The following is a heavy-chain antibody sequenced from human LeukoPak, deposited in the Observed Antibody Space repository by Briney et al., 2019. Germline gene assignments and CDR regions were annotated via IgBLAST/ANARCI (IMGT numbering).Heavy chain of an antibody. J-gene: IGHJ6*04. CDR1: GFTFSNYI. D-gene: IGHD3-10*02. CDR3: AELGITMIGGV. V-gene: IGHV3-30*04. Sequence: PGGSLRLSCAASGFTFSNYIMHWVRQAPGKGLDWVAVTLEDGRYQSYSDSVKGRFTISRDNAKNSLYLQMNSLRAEDTAVYYCAELGITMIGGVWGKGTTVTISS. CDR2: TLEDGRYQ.